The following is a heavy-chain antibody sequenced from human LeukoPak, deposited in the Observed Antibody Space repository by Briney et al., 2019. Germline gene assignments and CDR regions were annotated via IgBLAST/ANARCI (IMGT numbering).Heavy chain of an antibody. CDR3: AKDSGNRYYYDSKRAFDI. J-gene: IGHJ3*02. CDR1: GFTFDDYA. V-gene: IGHV3-9*01. D-gene: IGHD3-22*01. Sequence: GRSLRLSCAPSGFTFDDYAMHWGRHAPGEGLEWGSGISWNSSSIGYADSVKGRFTISRDNGKHTLYLQMNSLRAEDTALDYCAKDSGNRYYYDSKRAFDIWGQGAMVTVSS. CDR2: ISWNSSSI.